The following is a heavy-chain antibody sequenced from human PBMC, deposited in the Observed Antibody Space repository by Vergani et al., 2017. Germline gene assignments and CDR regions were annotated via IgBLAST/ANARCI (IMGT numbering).Heavy chain of an antibody. CDR2: ISYDGSNK. V-gene: IGHV3-30*04. Sequence: QVQLVESGGGVVQPGRSLRLSCAASGFTFSSYAMHWVRQAPGKGLEWVAVISYDGSNKYYADSVKGRFTISRDNAKNSLYLQMNSLRAEDTAVYYCATLEIDSSGPYYYYYMDVWGKGTTVTVSS. D-gene: IGHD3-22*01. CDR1: GFTFSSYA. CDR3: ATLEIDSSGPYYYYYMDV. J-gene: IGHJ6*03.